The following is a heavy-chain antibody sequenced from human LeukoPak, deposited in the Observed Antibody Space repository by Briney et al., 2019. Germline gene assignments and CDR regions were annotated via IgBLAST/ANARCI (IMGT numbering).Heavy chain of an antibody. Sequence: ASVKVSCKASGYTFTGYYMHWVRQAPGKGLDWMGWTNSNSGATHYAQKLQGRVTKTRDTSISKAYMELSSLRSDDTAVYYCARASGTTTWQGYNWFDPWGQGTLVTVSS. V-gene: IGHV1-2*02. CDR3: ARASGTTTWQGYNWFDP. D-gene: IGHD2-2*01. CDR2: TNSNSGAT. CDR1: GYTFTGYY. J-gene: IGHJ5*02.